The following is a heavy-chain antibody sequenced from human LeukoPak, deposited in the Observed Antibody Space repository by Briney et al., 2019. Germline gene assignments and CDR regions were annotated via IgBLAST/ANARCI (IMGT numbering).Heavy chain of an antibody. CDR3: GRLTTAYDTVDP. Sequence: GGSLKLSCAASGFSFGGYWLSWVRQAPGKGLECVASIKSDGSEKYYADSVKGRFTISRDNAKNSLYLQMNSLRAEDTAVYYCGRLTTAYDTVDPWGQGTLVTVSS. CDR2: IKSDGSEK. D-gene: IGHD3-16*01. V-gene: IGHV3-7*05. J-gene: IGHJ5*02. CDR1: GFSFGGYW.